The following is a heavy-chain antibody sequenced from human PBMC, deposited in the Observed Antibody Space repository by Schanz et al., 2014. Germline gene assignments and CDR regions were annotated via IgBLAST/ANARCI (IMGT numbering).Heavy chain of an antibody. CDR3: AKQIHYDILTVTRN. D-gene: IGHD3-9*01. Sequence: VQLVESGGGLVKPGGSLRLSCAASGFTFSDYYMSWIRQAPGKGLEWVSALSGSGGSTYYADSVKGRFTISRDNSKNTLYLQMNSLRAEDTAVYYCAKQIHYDILTVTRNCVQGTLVAVSS. J-gene: IGHJ1*01. CDR1: GFTFSDYY. V-gene: IGHV3-23*04. CDR2: LSGSGGST.